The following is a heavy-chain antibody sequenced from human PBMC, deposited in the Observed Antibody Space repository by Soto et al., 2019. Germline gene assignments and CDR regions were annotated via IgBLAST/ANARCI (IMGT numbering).Heavy chain of an antibody. CDR2: TWSDGSNK. J-gene: IGHJ6*02. CDR1: GFIFRNYG. Sequence: QVQLVESGGGVVQPGRSLRLSCAASGFIFRNYGMHWVRQAPGKGLEWVAITWSDGSNKYYADSVKGRFTMSRDNSKNPVSLQMTSLRAEDTAVYYCARGIQGYCGGVSCLSYYYGMDSWGQGTTVTVSS. V-gene: IGHV3-33*01. D-gene: IGHD2-15*01. CDR3: ARGIQGYCGGVSCLSYYYGMDS.